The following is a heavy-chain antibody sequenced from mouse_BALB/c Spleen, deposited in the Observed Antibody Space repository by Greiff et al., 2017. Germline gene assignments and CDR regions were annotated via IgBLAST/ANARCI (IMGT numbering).Heavy chain of an antibody. CDR1: GYTFTSYW. D-gene: IGHD1-2*01. CDR2: IYPGDGDT. J-gene: IGHJ1*01. V-gene: IGHV1-87*01. CDR3: ARITTAKYFDV. Sequence: QVQLQQSGAELARPGASVKLSCKASGYTFTSYWMQWVKQRPGQGLEWIGAIYPGDGDTRYTQKFKGKATLTADKSSSTAYMQLSSLASEDSAVYYCARITTAKYFDVWGAGTTVTVSS.